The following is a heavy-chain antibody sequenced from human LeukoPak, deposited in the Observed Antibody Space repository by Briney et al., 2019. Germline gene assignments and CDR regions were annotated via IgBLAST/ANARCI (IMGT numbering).Heavy chain of an antibody. D-gene: IGHD3-22*01. V-gene: IGHV4-59*01. CDR1: GGSFSGYY. CDR3: ARGNWGKTYYDSSGPRFDY. Sequence: PSETLSLTCAVYGGSFSGYYWSWIRQPPGKGLEWIGYIYYSGSTNYNHSLKSRVTISVDTSKNQFSLKLSSVTAADTAVYYCARGNWGKTYYDSSGPRFDYWGQGTLVTVSS. J-gene: IGHJ4*02. CDR2: IYYSGST.